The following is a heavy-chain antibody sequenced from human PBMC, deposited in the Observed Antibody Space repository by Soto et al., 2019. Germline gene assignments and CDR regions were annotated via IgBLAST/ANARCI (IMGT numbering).Heavy chain of an antibody. V-gene: IGHV3-30-3*01. CDR1: GFTFSYYA. D-gene: IGHD5-18*01. CDR2: ISYDGSNK. Sequence: QVQLVESGGGVVQPGRSLRLSCAASGFTFSYYAMHWVRQAPGKGLEWVAVISYDGSNKYYEDSVKGRFTISRDTSMNTLYLQITTLAANDTAVYYCARAALVGTSYGLHSFDSWGQGTLVSVSS. CDR3: ARAALVGTSYGLHSFDS. J-gene: IGHJ4*02.